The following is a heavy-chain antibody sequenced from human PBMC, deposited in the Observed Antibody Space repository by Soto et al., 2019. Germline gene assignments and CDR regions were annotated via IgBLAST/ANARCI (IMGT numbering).Heavy chain of an antibody. Sequence: LRLSCAASGFTFSGYAMSWVRQAPGKGLEWVSAISGSGGSTYYADSVKGRFTISRDNSKNTLYLQMNSLRAEDTAVYYCAKVLMGVVAATPVFDYWGQGTLVTVSS. CDR2: ISGSGGST. V-gene: IGHV3-23*01. CDR1: GFTFSGYA. CDR3: AKVLMGVVAATPVFDY. J-gene: IGHJ4*02. D-gene: IGHD2-15*01.